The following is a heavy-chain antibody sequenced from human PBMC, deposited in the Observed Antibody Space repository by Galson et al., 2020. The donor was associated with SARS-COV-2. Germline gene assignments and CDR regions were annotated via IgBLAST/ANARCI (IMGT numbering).Heavy chain of an antibody. Sequence: GEYLKISCAASGFTFSSYAMHWVRQAPGKGLEWVAVISYDGSNKYYADSVKGRFTISRDNSKNTLYLQMNSLRAEDTAVYYCARAINTYIVVVVAATYYFDYWGQGTLVTVSS. V-gene: IGHV3-30-3*01. D-gene: IGHD2-15*01. CDR1: GFTFSSYA. CDR3: ARAINTYIVVVVAATYYFDY. CDR2: ISYDGSNK. J-gene: IGHJ4*02.